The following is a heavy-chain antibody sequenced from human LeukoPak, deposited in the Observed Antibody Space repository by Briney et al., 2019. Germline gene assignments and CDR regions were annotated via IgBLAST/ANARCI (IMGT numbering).Heavy chain of an antibody. V-gene: IGHV3-13*01. CDR2: ISSAGDT. J-gene: IGHJ6*02. CDR3: ARYCSSPRCYSSGLSHGLDV. CDR1: GFTFSSYD. Sequence: GGSLRLSCAASGFTFSSYDIHWVRQATGKGLEWVSSISSAGDTYYLGSVKGRFTISRENAKNFLYLQMNNLRAEDTAVYYCARYCSSPRCYSSGLSHGLDVWGQGTTVTVSS. D-gene: IGHD2-2*01.